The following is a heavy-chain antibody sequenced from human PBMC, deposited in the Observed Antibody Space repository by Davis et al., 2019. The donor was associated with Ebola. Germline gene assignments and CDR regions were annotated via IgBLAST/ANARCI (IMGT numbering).Heavy chain of an antibody. CDR3: ARQATLVGFNNGYFDY. CDR2: IYSGGTT. D-gene: IGHD5-24*01. J-gene: IGHJ4*02. Sequence: GGSLRLSCAASGFSVSSDYMTWVRQAPGKGLEWVSIIYSGGTTYYADSVKGRFTISRDNSKNTLYLQMNSLRAEDTAVYYCARQATLVGFNNGYFDYWGQGTLVTVSS. CDR1: GFSVSSDY. V-gene: IGHV3-66*04.